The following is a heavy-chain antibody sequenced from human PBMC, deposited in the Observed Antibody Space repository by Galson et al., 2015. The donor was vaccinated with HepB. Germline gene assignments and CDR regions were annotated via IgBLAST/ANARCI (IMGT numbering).Heavy chain of an antibody. CDR2: INPSGGST. J-gene: IGHJ5*02. CDR1: GYTFTSYY. Sequence: SVKVSCKASGYTFTSYYMHWVRQAPGQGLERMGIINPSGGSTSYAQKFQGRVTMTRDTSTSTVYMELSSLRSEDTAVYYCARDSPRIVGATGWFDPWGQGTLVTVSS. D-gene: IGHD1-26*01. CDR3: ARDSPRIVGATGWFDP. V-gene: IGHV1-46*01.